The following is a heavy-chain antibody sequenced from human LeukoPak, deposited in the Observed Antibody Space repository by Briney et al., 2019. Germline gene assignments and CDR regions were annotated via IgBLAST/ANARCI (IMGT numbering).Heavy chain of an antibody. CDR1: GFTLSTYG. D-gene: IGHD6-13*01. CDR3: AKDLSSSWFEGLDN. V-gene: IGHV3-33*06. J-gene: IGHJ4*02. Sequence: GGSLRLSCAASGFTLSTYGMYWVRQAPGKGLEWVAVIWNDGSNKHYADSVKGRFTISRDNSKNTLDLRMNSLRAEDTAVYYCAKDLSSSWFEGLDNWGQGTLVTVSS. CDR2: IWNDGSNK.